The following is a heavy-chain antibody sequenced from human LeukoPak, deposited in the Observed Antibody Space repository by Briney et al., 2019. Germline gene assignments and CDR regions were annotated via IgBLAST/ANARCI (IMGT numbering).Heavy chain of an antibody. J-gene: IGHJ4*02. CDR3: AKDITAAGIYY. CDR1: GFTFDDYG. D-gene: IGHD6-13*01. V-gene: IGHV3-43*02. CDR2: ISGNGGST. Sequence: GGSLTLSCAASGFTFDDYGMHWVRQAPGKGLEWVSLISGNGGSTYYADSVKGRFTISRDNSKNSLYLQMNSLRSEDTSLYYCAKDITAAGIYYWGQGTLVTVSS.